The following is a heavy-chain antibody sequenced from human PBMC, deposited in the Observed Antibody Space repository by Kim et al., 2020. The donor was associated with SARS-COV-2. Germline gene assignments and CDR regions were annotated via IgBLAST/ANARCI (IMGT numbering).Heavy chain of an antibody. V-gene: IGHV5-51*01. CDR3: ARQNSGYSSGWYYYYVMDV. CDR1: GYSFTSYW. Sequence: GESLKISFKGSGYSFTSYWIAWVRQMPGKGLEWMGIIYPGDSDTRYSPSFQGQVTISADKSISTAYLQWSSLKASDTAMYYCARQNSGYSSGWYYYYVMDVWGQGTTVTVSS. D-gene: IGHD6-19*01. J-gene: IGHJ6*02. CDR2: IYPGDSDT.